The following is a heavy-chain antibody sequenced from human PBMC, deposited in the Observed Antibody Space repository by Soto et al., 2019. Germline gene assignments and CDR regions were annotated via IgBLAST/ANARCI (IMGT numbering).Heavy chain of an antibody. V-gene: IGHV3-30-3*01. D-gene: IGHD3-22*01. CDR3: ARTFYFDRSGMDV. J-gene: IGHJ6*02. CDR1: EFTFSGYV. CDR2: ISYDGNDK. Sequence: PGGSLRLSCEASEFTFSGYVMHWVRQAPGKWLEWVAVISYDGNDKYYAESVEGRFTLSRDNSKNTLYLQMNSLRAEDTAVYYCARTFYFDRSGMDVWGQGXTVTVYS.